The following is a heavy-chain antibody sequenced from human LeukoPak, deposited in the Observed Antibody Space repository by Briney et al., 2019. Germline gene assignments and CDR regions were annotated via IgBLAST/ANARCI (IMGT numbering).Heavy chain of an antibody. CDR3: AREDSGFQYYFDY. CDR1: GGTFSSYA. Sequence: SVKVSCKASGGTFSSYAISWVRQAPGQGLEWMGRIIPIFGAANYAQKFQGRVTITTDESTSTAYMELSSLRSEDTAVYYCAREDSGFQYYFDYWGQGTLVTVSS. J-gene: IGHJ4*02. D-gene: IGHD1-26*01. CDR2: IIPIFGAA. V-gene: IGHV1-69*05.